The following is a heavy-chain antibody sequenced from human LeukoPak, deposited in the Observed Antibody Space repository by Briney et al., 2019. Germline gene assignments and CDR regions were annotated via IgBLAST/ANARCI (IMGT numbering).Heavy chain of an antibody. CDR2: IDPTDSYT. CDR3: ASSRAGTLKVHNWFDP. J-gene: IGHJ5*02. D-gene: IGHD6-19*01. Sequence: GESLKISFQGSGYSFNSYWISWVRPMPGKGLEWMGRIDPTDSYTDYSPSFQGHVTISVDRSISTAYLQWSSLKASDTAMYFCASSRAGTLKVHNWFDPWGQGSLVTVSS. V-gene: IGHV5-10-1*01. CDR1: GYSFNSYW.